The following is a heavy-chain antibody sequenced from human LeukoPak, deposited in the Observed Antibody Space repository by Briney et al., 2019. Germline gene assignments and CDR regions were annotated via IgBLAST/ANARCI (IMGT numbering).Heavy chain of an antibody. CDR1: GYFIRSGFY. V-gene: IGHV4-38-2*02. J-gene: IGHJ5*01. Sequence: SETLSLTCTVSGYFIRSGFYWGWIRQPPGKGLEWIGSFYHSGSTNYNSSLKSRVTISVDTSKNQFSLNLSSVTAADTAMYYCARAVLATKSEHWFDSWGQGTLVTVSS. CDR2: FYHSGST. CDR3: ARAVLATKSEHWFDS. D-gene: IGHD2-8*01.